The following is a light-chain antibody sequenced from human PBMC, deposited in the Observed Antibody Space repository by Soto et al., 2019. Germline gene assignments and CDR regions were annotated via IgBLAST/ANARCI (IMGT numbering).Light chain of an antibody. CDR2: GAS. Sequence: EIVLTQSPGTLSLSPGERATLSCRASQSDSSSYLAWYQRKPGQAPRLLIYGASSRATGIPDRFSGSGSGTDFTLTISILEPEDFAVYYCQQYGSSPHTFGQGTKLEIK. J-gene: IGKJ2*01. V-gene: IGKV3-20*01. CDR3: QQYGSSPHT. CDR1: QSDSSSY.